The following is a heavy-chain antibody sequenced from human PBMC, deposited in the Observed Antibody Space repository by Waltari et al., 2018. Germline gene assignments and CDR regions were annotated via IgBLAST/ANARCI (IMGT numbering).Heavy chain of an antibody. D-gene: IGHD3-10*01. V-gene: IGHV1-69*04. CDR3: ARARGELADFDF. J-gene: IGHJ4*02. Sequence: QVQLVQSGAEVKKPGSSVKVSCKASAGTFNNDAISWVRQAPGQGLEWMGRIIPILNLTNYAQRFQGRVTMTADKSTTTAYMELSSLSSADTAVYYCARARGELADFDFWGQGTQVTVSS. CDR1: AGTFNNDA. CDR2: IIPILNLT.